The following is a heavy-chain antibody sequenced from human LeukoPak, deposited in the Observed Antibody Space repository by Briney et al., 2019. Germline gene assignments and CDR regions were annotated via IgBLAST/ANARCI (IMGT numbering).Heavy chain of an antibody. CDR2: SSWSGGST. D-gene: IGHD3-9*01. CDR1: GFTLSTHA. CDR3: AKPVLTGYCRAYFDY. V-gene: IGHV3-23*01. Sequence: GGSLRLSCAASGFTLSTHAMRWVRQTPGKGLERVSASSWSGGSTYYADSVKGRFTISRDNSKTTLYLQRNGWRAEDTAVYYWAKPVLTGYCRAYFDYWGQGTLVTVSS. J-gene: IGHJ4*02.